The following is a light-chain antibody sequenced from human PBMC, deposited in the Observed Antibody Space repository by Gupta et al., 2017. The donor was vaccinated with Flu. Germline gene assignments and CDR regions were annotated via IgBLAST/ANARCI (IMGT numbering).Light chain of an antibody. Sequence: ASVGARVTSHCQVSQGSSNDLNWYQQRPGQAPKRLIYDVFNLDIGVPDRFSGSGSGTDFTLKISSVEAEDIGIYYCIQYELYPWTFGQGTKVEIK. CDR3: IQYELYPWT. CDR2: DVF. V-gene: IGKV1-33*01. J-gene: IGKJ1*01. CDR1: QGSSND.